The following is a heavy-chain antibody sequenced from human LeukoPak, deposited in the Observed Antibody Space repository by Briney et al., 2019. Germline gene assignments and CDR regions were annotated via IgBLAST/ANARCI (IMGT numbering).Heavy chain of an antibody. Sequence: GESLKISCKGAGYSFTSYWIGWVRQMPGKGLEWMGIIHPGDSDTRYSPSFQGQVTISVDKSVSTAYLQWSSLKASDTAMYYCAGLLHRYFDYWGQGTIVSASS. V-gene: IGHV5-51*01. J-gene: IGHJ4*01. CDR3: AGLLHRYFDY. D-gene: IGHD3-10*01. CDR2: IHPGDSDT. CDR1: GYSFTSYW.